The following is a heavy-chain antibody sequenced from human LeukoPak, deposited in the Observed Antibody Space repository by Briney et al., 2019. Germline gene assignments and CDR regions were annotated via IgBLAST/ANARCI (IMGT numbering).Heavy chain of an antibody. V-gene: IGHV4-59*08. Sequence: SETLSFTCTVSGGSISGYYWSWIRQPPGKGLEWIGYIYYSGSTNYNPSLKSRVTISVDTSKNQFSLKLSSVTAADTAVYYCARSPKLGSYYYYGMDVWGQGTTVTVSS. CDR1: GGSISGYY. CDR3: ARSPKLGSYYYYGMDV. D-gene: IGHD1-7*01. J-gene: IGHJ6*02. CDR2: IYYSGST.